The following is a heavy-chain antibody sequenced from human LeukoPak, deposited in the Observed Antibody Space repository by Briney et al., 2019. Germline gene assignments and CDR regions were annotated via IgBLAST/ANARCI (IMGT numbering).Heavy chain of an antibody. Sequence: PSETLSLTCTVSGGSISSSSYFWGWIRQPPGKGLEWIGSISYTGSTYSNPSLKSRVTISVDTSKNQFSLKLSSVTAADTSVYYCARLLRYFDWISEGPRRFDPWGQGTLVTVSS. D-gene: IGHD3-9*01. CDR2: ISYTGST. CDR3: ARLLRYFDWISEGPRRFDP. CDR1: GGSISSSSYF. J-gene: IGHJ5*02. V-gene: IGHV4-39*07.